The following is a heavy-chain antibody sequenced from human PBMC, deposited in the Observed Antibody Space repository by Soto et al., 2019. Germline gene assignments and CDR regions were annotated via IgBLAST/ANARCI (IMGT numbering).Heavy chain of an antibody. CDR1: GFTFSSYA. CDR2: IRTKTNNYAT. D-gene: IGHD6-19*01. J-gene: IGHJ4*02. V-gene: IGHV3-73*01. Sequence: PGGSLRLSCAASGFTFSSYAMHWVRQASGKGLEWVGRIRTKTNNYATAYAASVKGRFTISRDDSKNMAYLQMNSMKTEGTAVYYCTAMAGIDYWGQGTLVTVSS. CDR3: TAMAGIDY.